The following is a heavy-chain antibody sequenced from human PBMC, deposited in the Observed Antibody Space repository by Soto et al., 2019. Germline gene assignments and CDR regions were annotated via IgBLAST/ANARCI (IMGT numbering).Heavy chain of an antibody. CDR3: ARVVRSSGYYYVDY. CDR2: INAGNGNT. V-gene: IGHV1-3*01. CDR1: GYTFTSYA. D-gene: IGHD3-22*01. J-gene: IGHJ4*02. Sequence: VASVKVSCKASGYTFTSYAMHWVRQAPGQRLEWMGWINAGNGNTKYSQKFQGRVTITRDTSASTAYMELSSLRSEDTAVYYCARVVRSSGYYYVDYWGQGTLVTVSS.